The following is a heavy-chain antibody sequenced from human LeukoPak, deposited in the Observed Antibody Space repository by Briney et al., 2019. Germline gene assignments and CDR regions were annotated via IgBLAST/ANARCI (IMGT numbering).Heavy chain of an antibody. CDR2: ISGDGGST. CDR3: AKDFGNRYCSGGSCFRDGMDV. J-gene: IGHJ6*02. CDR1: GFTFDDYA. Sequence: GGSLRLSCAASGFTFDDYAMHWVRQAPGNALEWVCLISGDGGSTYYADSVKGRFTISRDNSKNSLYLQMDSLRTEDTALYYCAKDFGNRYCSGGSCFRDGMDVWGQGTTVTVSS. V-gene: IGHV3-43*02. D-gene: IGHD2-15*01.